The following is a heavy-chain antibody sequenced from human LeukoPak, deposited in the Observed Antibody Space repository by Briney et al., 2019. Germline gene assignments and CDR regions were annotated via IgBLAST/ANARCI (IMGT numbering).Heavy chain of an antibody. Sequence: PGGSLRLSCSASGFTFNNYVMHWVRQAPGKGLEYVSATSPNGDTTYYTDSVKGRFTISRDNSKNTLSLQMGRLRAEDTAVYYCVKDWNRDWNGHWFDSWGQGTLVTVSS. CDR3: VKDWNRDWNGHWFDS. D-gene: IGHD1-1*01. CDR2: TSPNGDTT. J-gene: IGHJ5*01. CDR1: GFTFNNYV. V-gene: IGHV3-64D*09.